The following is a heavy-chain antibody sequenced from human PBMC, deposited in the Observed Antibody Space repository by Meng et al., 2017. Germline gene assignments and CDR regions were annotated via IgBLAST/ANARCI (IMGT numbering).Heavy chain of an antibody. J-gene: IGHJ4*02. V-gene: IGHV3-30*03. CDR3: ASGSQWLFPY. D-gene: IGHD6-19*01. Sequence: VQLVVAGGGLVKPGGSLRLCCAASGFTFSDYYMSWIRQAPGKGLEWVAVISYDGSNKYYADSVKGRFTISRDNSKNTLYLQMNSLRAEDTAVYYCASGSQWLFPYWGQGTLVTVSS. CDR2: ISYDGSNK. CDR1: GFTFSDYY.